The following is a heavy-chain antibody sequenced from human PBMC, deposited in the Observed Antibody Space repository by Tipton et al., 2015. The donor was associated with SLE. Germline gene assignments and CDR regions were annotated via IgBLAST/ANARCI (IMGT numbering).Heavy chain of an antibody. J-gene: IGHJ4*02. CDR2: ISGDERRA. V-gene: IGHV3-74*01. CDR3: ARDIWRGYYRRFDS. D-gene: IGHD3-3*01. Sequence: SLRLSCAASGFSFSTYWMHWVRQVPGKGLMWISRISGDERRANYADSVKGRFTISRDNAKNTLYLQMNSLRAEDTAAYYCARDIWRGYYRRFDSWGQGILVTVSS. CDR1: GFSFSTYW.